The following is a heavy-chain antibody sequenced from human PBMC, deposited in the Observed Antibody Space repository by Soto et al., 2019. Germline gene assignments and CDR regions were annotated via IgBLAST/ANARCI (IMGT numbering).Heavy chain of an antibody. CDR2: ISSSSSTI. D-gene: IGHD2-2*01. Sequence: GGSLRLSCAASGFTFSSYSMNWVRQAPGKGLEWVSYISSSSSTIYYADSVRGRFTISRDNAKNSLYLQMNSLRAEDTAVYYCARDVREYQLLLGYYYYMDVWGKGTTVTVSS. V-gene: IGHV3-48*01. CDR1: GFTFSSYS. CDR3: ARDVREYQLLLGYYYYMDV. J-gene: IGHJ6*03.